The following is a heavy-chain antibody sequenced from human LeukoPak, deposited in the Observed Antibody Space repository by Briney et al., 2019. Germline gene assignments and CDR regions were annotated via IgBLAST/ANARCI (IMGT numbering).Heavy chain of an antibody. J-gene: IGHJ4*02. CDR3: TRGRNSAFDY. Sequence: SQTLSLICSIYWNSVSANRVAWNWISLSPSRGLDWLGRTYYESKGENEYAQSVKGRITISLDTSRNQFSLQLKSVTPEDTAVYYCTRGRNSAFDYWGQGILVTVSS. CDR1: WNSVSANRVA. V-gene: IGHV6-1*01. CDR2: TYYESKGEN. D-gene: IGHD1-14*01.